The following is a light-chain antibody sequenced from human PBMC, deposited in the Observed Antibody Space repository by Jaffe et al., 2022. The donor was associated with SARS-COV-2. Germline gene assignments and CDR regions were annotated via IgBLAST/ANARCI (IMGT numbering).Light chain of an antibody. V-gene: IGKV1-17*01. CDR2: AAS. CDR3: LQYKSSPPT. J-gene: IGKJ1*01. Sequence: DIQMTQSPSSLSASVGDRVTITCRASQVIGIALAWYQRRPGEAPSRLIYAASSLHAGVPSRFTGSGSGTEFTLTITSLQPEDFATYFCLQYKSSPPTFGLGTKVEVK. CDR1: QVIGIA.